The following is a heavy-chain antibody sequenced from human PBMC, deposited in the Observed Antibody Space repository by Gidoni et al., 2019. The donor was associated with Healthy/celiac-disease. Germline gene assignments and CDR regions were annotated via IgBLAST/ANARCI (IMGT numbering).Heavy chain of an antibody. CDR3: VKDRTGDGRYFDY. CDR1: GFTFSSYS. Sequence: EVQLVESGGGLVQHGGALRLSCSASGFTFSSYSMHGVRQAPGKGLEDVSAISSNGGSTYYADSVKGRFTISRDNSKNTLYLQMSSLRAEDTAVYYCVKDRTGDGRYFDYWGQGTLVTVSS. V-gene: IGHV3-64D*06. J-gene: IGHJ4*02. D-gene: IGHD7-27*01. CDR2: ISSNGGST.